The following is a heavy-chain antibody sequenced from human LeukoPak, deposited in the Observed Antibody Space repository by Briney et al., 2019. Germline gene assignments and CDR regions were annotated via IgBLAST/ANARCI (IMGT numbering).Heavy chain of an antibody. CDR2: ISSSGAAT. J-gene: IGHJ4*02. Sequence: PGGSLRLPRVPSGFTFSSYAMSWVRQAPGKGLEWVSAISSSGAATYYAASVEGRFTISRDTSKNTLYLQMNSLRAEDTAVYYCVKDGPYTGYDLARWGQGTLVTVSS. V-gene: IGHV3-23*01. D-gene: IGHD5-12*01. CDR1: GFTFSSYA. CDR3: VKDGPYTGYDLAR.